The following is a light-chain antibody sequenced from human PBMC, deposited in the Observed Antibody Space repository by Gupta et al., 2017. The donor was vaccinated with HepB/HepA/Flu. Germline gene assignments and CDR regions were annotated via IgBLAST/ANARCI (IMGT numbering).Light chain of an antibody. J-gene: IGLJ2*01. CDR1: SSNIGAGYD. CDR3: QSYDSSLSGDVV. CDR2: GNS. V-gene: IGLV1-40*01. Sequence: QSVLTHPPSVSSAPGQRVTISCTGSSSNIGAGYDVHWYQQLPGTAPNLLIYGNSNRHAGGPDRFSGSKSGTSASLAITGLQAEDEADYYCQSYDSSLSGDVVFGGGTKLTVL.